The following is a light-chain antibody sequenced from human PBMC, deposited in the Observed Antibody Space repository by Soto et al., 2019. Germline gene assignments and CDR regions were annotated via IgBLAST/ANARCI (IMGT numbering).Light chain of an antibody. CDR1: SGHSSYA. Sequence: QSVLTQSPSASASLGASVKLTCTLSSGHSSYAIAWHQQQPEKVPRYLMKLNSDGSHNKGDGIPDRFSGSSSGAERYLTISSLQSEDEADYYCQTWGTGIQVFGGGTQLTVL. J-gene: IGLJ2*01. V-gene: IGLV4-69*01. CDR2: LNSDGSH. CDR3: QTWGTGIQV.